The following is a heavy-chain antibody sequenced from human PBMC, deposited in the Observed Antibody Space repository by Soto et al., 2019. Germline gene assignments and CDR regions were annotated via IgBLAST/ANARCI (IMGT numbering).Heavy chain of an antibody. J-gene: IGHJ6*02. V-gene: IGHV4-59*08. CDR1: GGSINTFY. D-gene: IGHD3-22*01. CDR3: ARFLYYDSSGYYYVNYYYGMDV. Sequence: QVQLQESGPGLVKPSETLSLTCTVSGGSINTFYWSWIRQPPGKGLEWIGYMYYTGSTNYNPSLKSRVTISVDKSESQFSLKLSSVTAADTAVYYCARFLYYDSSGYYYVNYYYGMDVWGQGTTVTVSS. CDR2: MYYTGST.